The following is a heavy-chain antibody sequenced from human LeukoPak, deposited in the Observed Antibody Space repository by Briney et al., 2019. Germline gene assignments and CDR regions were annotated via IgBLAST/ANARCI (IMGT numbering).Heavy chain of an antibody. CDR3: AKDNYYGSGSYYSSLYGMDV. J-gene: IGHJ6*04. D-gene: IGHD3-10*01. CDR1: GFTFSSYG. CDR2: ISYDGSNK. V-gene: IGHV3-30*18. Sequence: GRSLRLSCAASGFTFSSYGMHWVRQAPGKGLEWVAVISYDGSNKYYADSVKGRFTISRDNSKNTLYLQMNSLRAEDTAVYYCAKDNYYGSGSYYSSLYGMDVWGKGTTVTVSS.